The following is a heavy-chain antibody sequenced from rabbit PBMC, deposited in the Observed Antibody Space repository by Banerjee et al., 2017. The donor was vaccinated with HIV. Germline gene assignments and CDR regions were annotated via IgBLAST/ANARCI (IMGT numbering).Heavy chain of an antibody. J-gene: IGHJ4*01. D-gene: IGHD7-1*01. V-gene: IGHV1S45*01. CDR1: GFSFSSSGY. Sequence: QEQLEESGGDLVKPGGSLTLTCTASGFSFSSSGYMCWVRQAPGKGLEWIACIYGGTRDSTYYASWAKGRFTISKTSSTVDLKMTSLTAADTATYFCARGYTAYSGVSYFNLWGPGTLVTVS. CDR3: ARGYTAYSGVSYFNL. CDR2: IYGGTRDST.